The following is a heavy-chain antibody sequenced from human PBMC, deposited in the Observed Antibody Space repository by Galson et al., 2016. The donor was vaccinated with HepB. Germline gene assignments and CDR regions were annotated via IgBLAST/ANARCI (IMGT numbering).Heavy chain of an antibody. J-gene: IGHJ4*02. CDR3: PKVHYGPGSYHSNYFDY. CDR2: ISYDGSNK. CDR1: GFTFSNYG. V-gene: IGHV3-30*18. D-gene: IGHD3-10*01. Sequence: SLRLSCAASGFTFSNYGMHWVRQAPGKGLEWVAVISYDGSNKYYVDSVKGRFTISRDNPKNTLYLQMNSLRAEDTAVYYCPKVHYGPGSYHSNYFDYWGQGTLVTVSS.